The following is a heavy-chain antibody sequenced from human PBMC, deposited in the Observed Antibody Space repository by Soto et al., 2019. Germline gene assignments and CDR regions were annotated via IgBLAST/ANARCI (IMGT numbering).Heavy chain of an antibody. J-gene: IGHJ4*02. V-gene: IGHV4-4*07. CDR3: ARGSSRWDY. CDR2: IYSGGRN. D-gene: IGHD6-13*01. Sequence: LSLTCTVSGGSISSLYGSWIRQPAGKGLEWIGRIYSGGRNNYNTSLKSRVTMSVDTSKNPFSLRLSSVTAADTAMYYCARGSSRWDYWGQGTLVTVSS. CDR1: GGSISSLY.